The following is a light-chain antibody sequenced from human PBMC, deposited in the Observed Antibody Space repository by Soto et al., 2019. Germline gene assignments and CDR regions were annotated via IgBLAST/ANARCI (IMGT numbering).Light chain of an antibody. CDR3: QSYDSSLSGHV. Sequence: QSVLTQPPSVSGAPGQRVTISCTGRSSSIEATSDIHWYQQLPGTAPKLLIYGNNNRPSGVPDRFSGSKSGTSASLAITGLQAEDEADYYCQSYDSSLSGHVFGTGTKVTVL. CDR2: GNN. V-gene: IGLV1-40*01. J-gene: IGLJ1*01. CDR1: SSSIEATSD.